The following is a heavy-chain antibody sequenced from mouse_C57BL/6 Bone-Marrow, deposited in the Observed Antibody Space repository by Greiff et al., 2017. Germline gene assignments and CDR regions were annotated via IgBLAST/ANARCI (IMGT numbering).Heavy chain of an antibody. V-gene: IGHV5-15*01. CDR3: ARPYYSNSDWYFDV. CDR1: GFTFSDYG. Sequence: EVLLVESGGGLVQPGGSLKLSCAASGFTFSDYGMAWVRQAPRKGPEWVAFISNLAYSIYYADTVTGRFTISRENAKNTLYLEMSSLRSEDTAMYYGARPYYSNSDWYFDVWGTGTTVTVSS. J-gene: IGHJ1*03. CDR2: ISNLAYSI. D-gene: IGHD2-5*01.